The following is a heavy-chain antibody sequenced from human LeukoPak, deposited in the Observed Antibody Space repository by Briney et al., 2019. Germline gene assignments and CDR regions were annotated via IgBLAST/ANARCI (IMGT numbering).Heavy chain of an antibody. Sequence: GGSLRLSCEASGFSLTNYDMSWVRQAPGKGLEWVSLISGDGGGTAYADSVKGRFTVSRNISRNTVYLQMNSLTVEDTAIYFCAKDADERYSAATAWYLGSSGQGALVTVSS. V-gene: IGHV3-23*01. D-gene: IGHD5-18*01. CDR1: GFSLTNYD. CDR3: AKDADERYSAATAWYLGS. J-gene: IGHJ5*02. CDR2: ISGDGGGT.